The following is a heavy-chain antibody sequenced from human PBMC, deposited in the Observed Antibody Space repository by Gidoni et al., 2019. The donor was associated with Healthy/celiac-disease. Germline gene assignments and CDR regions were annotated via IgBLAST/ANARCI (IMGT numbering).Heavy chain of an antibody. CDR3: ARGSNPKYCSSTSCIGGFDY. D-gene: IGHD2-2*01. Sequence: QVQLQESGPGLVKPSETLSLTCTFSGGSLSSYYWRWIRQPPGKGLEWIGYIYYSGSTNYNPSLKSRVTISVDTSKNQFSLKLSSVTAADTAVYYCARGSNPKYCSSTSCIGGFDYWGQGTLVTVSS. CDR2: IYYSGST. CDR1: GGSLSSYY. J-gene: IGHJ4*02. V-gene: IGHV4-59*01.